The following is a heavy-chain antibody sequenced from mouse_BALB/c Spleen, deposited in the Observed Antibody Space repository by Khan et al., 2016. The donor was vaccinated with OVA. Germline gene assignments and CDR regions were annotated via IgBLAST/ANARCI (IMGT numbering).Heavy chain of an antibody. Sequence: QVQLQQPGAELVRPGASVKLSCKASGYTFTSYWMNWVKQRPGQGLEWIGMIDPSDSETHYNQMFKDKATLTVDKSSSTAFMQLVSLTYKDSAVYDAARGPMEVHWYFDDWGAGTTVTVSS. CDR2: IDPSDSET. J-gene: IGHJ1*01. CDR3: ARGPMEVHWYFDD. V-gene: IGHV1-61*01. CDR1: GYTFTSYW.